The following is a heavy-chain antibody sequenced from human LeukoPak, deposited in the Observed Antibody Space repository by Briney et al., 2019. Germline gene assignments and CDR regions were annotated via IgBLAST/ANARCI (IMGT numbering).Heavy chain of an antibody. CDR1: GFALNSYS. D-gene: IGHD6-19*01. V-gene: IGHV3-21*01. CDR3: ARVAVAGPTGWFDP. CDR2: ISSTSAYI. J-gene: IGHJ5*02. Sequence: GGSLRLSCAASGFALNSYSLSWVRQAPGKGLEWVSSISSTSAYIHYADSVKGRFTISRDNTDNVVYLQMNSLRAEDTAVYYCARVAVAGPTGWFDPWGQGTLVTVSS.